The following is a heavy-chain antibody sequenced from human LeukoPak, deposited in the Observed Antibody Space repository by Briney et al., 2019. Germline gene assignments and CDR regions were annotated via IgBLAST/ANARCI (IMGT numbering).Heavy chain of an antibody. CDR1: GFTFSSLA. Sequence: QAGGSLRLSRAASGFTFSSLAMGWVRQAPGKGLEWLSVISDSGGTTYYADSVKGRFTLSRDNSRNTLYLQMNSLRVEDTAVYYCAKDARRSSGWYFFDHWGQGTLVTVSS. J-gene: IGHJ4*02. V-gene: IGHV3-23*01. CDR3: AKDARRSSGWYFFDH. D-gene: IGHD6-19*01. CDR2: ISDSGGTT.